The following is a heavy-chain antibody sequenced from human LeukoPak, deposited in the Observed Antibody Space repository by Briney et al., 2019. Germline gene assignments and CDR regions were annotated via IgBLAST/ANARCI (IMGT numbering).Heavy chain of an antibody. CDR3: VVVPGAFDI. CDR2: IYYSGST. Sequence: SETLSLTCTVSGGSISSSSYYWGWIRQPPGKGLEWIGSIYYSGSTYYNPSLKSRVTISVDTSKNQFSLKLSSVTAADTAVYYCVVVPGAFDICGQGTMVTVSS. V-gene: IGHV4-39*01. D-gene: IGHD2-15*01. J-gene: IGHJ3*02. CDR1: GGSISSSSYY.